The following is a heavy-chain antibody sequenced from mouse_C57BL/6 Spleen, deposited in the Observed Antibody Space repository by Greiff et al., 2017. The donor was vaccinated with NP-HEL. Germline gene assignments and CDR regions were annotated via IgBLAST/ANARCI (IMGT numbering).Heavy chain of an antibody. CDR3: TSYDGYYVGYFDV. D-gene: IGHD2-3*01. J-gene: IGHJ1*03. Sequence: EVKLVESGEGLVKPGGSLKLSCAASGFTFSSYAMSWVRQTPEKRLEWVAYISSGGDYIYYADTVKGRFTISRDNARNTLYLQMSSLKSEDTAMYYCTSYDGYYVGYFDVWGTGTTVTVSS. CDR2: ISSGGDYI. CDR1: GFTFSSYA. V-gene: IGHV5-9-1*02.